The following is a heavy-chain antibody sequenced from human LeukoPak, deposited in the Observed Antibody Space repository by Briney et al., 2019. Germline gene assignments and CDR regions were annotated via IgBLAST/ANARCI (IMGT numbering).Heavy chain of an antibody. CDR1: GGSISSYY. CDR3: ARHYRHRGDKRVNVGEPYLSFDY. CDR2: IYYSGST. V-gene: IGHV4-59*08. D-gene: IGHD3-16*01. J-gene: IGHJ4*02. Sequence: SETLSLTCTVSGGSISSYYWSWIRPPPGKGLEWIGYIYYSGSTNYNPSLKSRVTISVDTSKKQFSLKLSSVTAADTAVYYCARHYRHRGDKRVNVGEPYLSFDYWGQGTVVSVSS.